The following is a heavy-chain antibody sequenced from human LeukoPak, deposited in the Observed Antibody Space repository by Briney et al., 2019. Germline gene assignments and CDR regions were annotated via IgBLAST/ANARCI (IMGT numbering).Heavy chain of an antibody. CDR1: GYTFTSYG. D-gene: IGHD3-10*01. J-gene: IGHJ4*02. Sequence: GASVKVSCKASGYTFTSYGISWVRQAPGQGLEWMGWISAYNGNTNYAQKLQGRVTMTTDASTSTAYMELRSLRSDDTAVYYCARDLGTMVRGVKGPWYFDYWGQGTLVTVSS. CDR2: ISAYNGNT. V-gene: IGHV1-18*01. CDR3: ARDLGTMVRGVKGPWYFDY.